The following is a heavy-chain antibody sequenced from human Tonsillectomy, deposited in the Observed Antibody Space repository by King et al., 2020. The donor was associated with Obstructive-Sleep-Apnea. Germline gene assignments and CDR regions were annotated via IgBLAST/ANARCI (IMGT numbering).Heavy chain of an antibody. CDR2: IYYSGST. D-gene: IGHD6-19*01. CDR3: ARHRAVAGPYYNYYGMDV. Sequence: VQLQESGPGLVKPSETLSLTCTVSGGSISSYYWSWIRQPPGKGLEWIGYIYYSGSTDYNPSLKSRFTISLDTTKNPFSLKLGSVTAADTAVYHCARHRAVAGPYYNYYGMDVWGQGTTVTVSS. V-gene: IGHV4-59*08. J-gene: IGHJ6*02. CDR1: GGSISSYY.